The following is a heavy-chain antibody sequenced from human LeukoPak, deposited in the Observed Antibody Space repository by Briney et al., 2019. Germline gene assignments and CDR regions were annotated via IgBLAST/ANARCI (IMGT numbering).Heavy chain of an antibody. Sequence: KPSETLSLTCTVSGGSISSYYWSWIRQPPGKGLEWIGYIYYSGSTNYNPSLKSRVTISVDTSKNQFSLKLSSVTAEDTAVYYCAREGVDTAMALSYWGQGTLVTVSS. J-gene: IGHJ4*02. D-gene: IGHD5-18*01. CDR3: AREGVDTAMALSY. CDR1: GGSISSYY. V-gene: IGHV4-59*01. CDR2: IYYSGST.